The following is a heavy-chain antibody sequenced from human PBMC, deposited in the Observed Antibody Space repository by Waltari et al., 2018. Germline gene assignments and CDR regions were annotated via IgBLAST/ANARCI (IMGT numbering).Heavy chain of an antibody. CDR1: GGSISSYY. D-gene: IGHD3-22*01. Sequence: QVQLQESGPGLVKPSETLSLTCTVSGGSISSYYWSWIRQPPGKGLEWIGSIYYSGSTYYNPSLKSRVTISVDTSKNQFYLKLNSVTAADTAVHYCARSGYYDSSGYYWWFDPWGQGTLVTVSS. V-gene: IGHV4-59*05. CDR3: ARSGYYDSSGYYWWFDP. J-gene: IGHJ5*02. CDR2: IYYSGST.